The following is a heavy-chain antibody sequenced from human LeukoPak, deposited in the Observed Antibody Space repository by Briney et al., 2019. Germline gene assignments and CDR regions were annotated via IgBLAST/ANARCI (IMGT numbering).Heavy chain of an antibody. Sequence: GGCLRLSCAASGFTFSSYSMNWVRQAPGKGLEWVSSISSGSGYIYYADSVKGRFTISRDNAKNSLYLQMNSLRAEDTAVYYCASGNYFDYWGRGTLVTVSS. CDR3: ASGNYFDY. CDR1: GFTFSSYS. J-gene: IGHJ4*02. V-gene: IGHV3-21*01. CDR2: ISSGSGYI.